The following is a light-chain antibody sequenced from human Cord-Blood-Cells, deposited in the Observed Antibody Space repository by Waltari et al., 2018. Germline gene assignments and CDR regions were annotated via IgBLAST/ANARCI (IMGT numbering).Light chain of an antibody. V-gene: IGKV1-6*01. CDR2: AAS. J-gene: IGKJ1*01. CDR3: LQDYNYPRT. Sequence: IQMTQSTSSLSASVGERVTITCRASQGIRHDLGWYQQKTGKAPKLLSYAASSLQRGVPSRFSGSGSGTDFTLTISSLQPEDFATYYCLQDYNYPRTFGQGTKVEIK. CDR1: QGIRHD.